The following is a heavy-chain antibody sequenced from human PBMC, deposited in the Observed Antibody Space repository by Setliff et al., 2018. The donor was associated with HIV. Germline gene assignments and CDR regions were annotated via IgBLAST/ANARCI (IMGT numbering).Heavy chain of an antibody. J-gene: IGHJ5*02. CDR3: ARDRHSSGLGSYGP. Sequence: SETLSLTCTVSGASINSGSHNWGWIRQPPGKGLEWIATLHYTGTTYYNPSLKSRVTISTDTSKNQFSLKLSSVTAADTAVYFCARDRHSSGLGSYGPWGPGILVTVSS. CDR1: GASINSGSHN. CDR2: LHYTGTT. D-gene: IGHD3-10*01. V-gene: IGHV4-39*07.